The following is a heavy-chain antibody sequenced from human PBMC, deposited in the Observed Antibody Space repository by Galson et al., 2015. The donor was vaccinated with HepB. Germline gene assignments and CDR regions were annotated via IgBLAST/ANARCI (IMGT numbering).Heavy chain of an antibody. V-gene: IGHV2-5*01. CDR1: GFSLSTSGVG. CDR2: IYWNDDK. D-gene: IGHD3-10*01. J-gene: IGHJ6*02. CDR3: AHIPSMVRGVIIKRRRGDYYYGMDV. Sequence: PALVKPTQTLTLTCTFSGFSLSTSGVGVGWIRQPPGKALEWLALIYWNDDKRYSPSLKSRLTITKDTSKNQVVLTMTNMDPVDTATYYCAHIPSMVRGVIIKRRRGDYYYGMDVWGQGTTVTVSS.